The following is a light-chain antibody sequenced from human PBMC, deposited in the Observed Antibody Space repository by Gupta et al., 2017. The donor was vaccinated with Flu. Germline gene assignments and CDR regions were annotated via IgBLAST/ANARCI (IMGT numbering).Light chain of an antibody. V-gene: IGLV2-11*01. J-gene: IGLJ2*01. CDR3: CDVGGTGTWL. CDR2: HGS. CDR1: TRDVGGFDS. Sequence: QSALTQPRSVSGPPCQSVTMSCTCATRDVGGFDSVSWYHHRPGEAPQLIISHGSQSPAGVALRFSASRAGNTAALTIAGRQHVDEGDYYCCDVGGTGTWLFGAGTTLTVL.